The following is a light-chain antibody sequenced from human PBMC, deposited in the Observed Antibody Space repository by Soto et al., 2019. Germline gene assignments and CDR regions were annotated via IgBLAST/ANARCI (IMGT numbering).Light chain of an antibody. CDR1: QSVRTN. CDR2: GAS. Sequence: ETVTTQSPATLSVSPGERATLSCRTSQSVRTNLAWFQQKPGQAPRLLIYGASTRATGITARFSGSGSETEFTLTISSLQSEDFAVYYCQQYHNWPRAVGQGTKVDSK. J-gene: IGKJ1*01. V-gene: IGKV3-15*01. CDR3: QQYHNWPRA.